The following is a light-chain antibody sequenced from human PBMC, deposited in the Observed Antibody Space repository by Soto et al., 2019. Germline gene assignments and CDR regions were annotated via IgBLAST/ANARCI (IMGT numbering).Light chain of an antibody. CDR2: GAS. Sequence: EIVLTQSPGTLSLSPGERATLSCRASQSVSSSYLAWYQQKPGQAPRLLIYGASSRATGIPDRFSGSGSGTDFTLTISRLEPEDFAVYYCQQCGVSPWTFGQGTKVEIK. CDR1: QSVSSSY. J-gene: IGKJ1*01. CDR3: QQCGVSPWT. V-gene: IGKV3-20*01.